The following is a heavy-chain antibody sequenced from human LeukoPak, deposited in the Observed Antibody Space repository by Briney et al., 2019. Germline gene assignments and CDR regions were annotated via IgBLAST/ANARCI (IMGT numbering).Heavy chain of an antibody. CDR3: VKDRAHSSNWRIFDS. D-gene: IGHD6-13*01. Sequence: GGSLRLSCAASRFTFDDYAMHWVRQVPGRGLEWVSGISANGGSRGYADSVKGRFTISRDNAKNSLYLQMNSLRAEDTALYYCVKDRAHSSNWRIFDSWGQGTLVPVSS. CDR1: RFTFDDYA. V-gene: IGHV3-9*01. J-gene: IGHJ4*02. CDR2: ISANGGSR.